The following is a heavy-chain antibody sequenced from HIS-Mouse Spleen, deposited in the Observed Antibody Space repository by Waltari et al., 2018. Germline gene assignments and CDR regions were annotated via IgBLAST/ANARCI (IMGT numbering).Heavy chain of an antibody. Sequence: QVQLVESGGGVVQPGRSLRLSCAASGFPFSRYAMPLVRPAPRQAPGKGLEWVAVISHDGSNKYYADSVKGRFTISRDNSKNTLYLQMNSLRAEDTAVYYCAREIPYSSSWYDWYFDLWGRGTLVTVSS. D-gene: IGHD6-13*01. V-gene: IGHV3-30*04. CDR3: AREIPYSSSWYDWYFDL. CDR1: GFPFSRYA. CDR2: ISHDGSNK. J-gene: IGHJ2*01.